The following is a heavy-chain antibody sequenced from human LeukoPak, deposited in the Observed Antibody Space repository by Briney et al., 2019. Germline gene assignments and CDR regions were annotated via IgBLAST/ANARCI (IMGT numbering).Heavy chain of an antibody. Sequence: SSETLSLTCSVSGGPISSHYWSWIRQPPGKGLEWIGYIYYSGSTNYNPSLKSRVTISVDTSKNQFSLKLNSVTAADTAVYYCARYASGGTYFDSWGQGTLVTVSS. V-gene: IGHV4-59*08. J-gene: IGHJ4*02. CDR2: IYYSGST. D-gene: IGHD6-19*01. CDR3: ARYASGGTYFDS. CDR1: GGPISSHY.